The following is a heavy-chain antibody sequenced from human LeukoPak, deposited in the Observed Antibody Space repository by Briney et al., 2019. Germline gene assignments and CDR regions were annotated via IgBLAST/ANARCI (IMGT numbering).Heavy chain of an antibody. V-gene: IGHV3-7*01. CDR1: GFTFNTYW. CDR2: IKHDGSEK. Sequence: GGSLRLSCAASGFTFNTYWMTWVRQAPGKGLELVANIKHDGSEKNYADSVKGRFTISRDNAKNSLYLQMNSLRAEDTAVYYCARDRGGYSSGWSGSFDYWGQGTLVTVSS. J-gene: IGHJ4*02. D-gene: IGHD6-19*01. CDR3: ARDRGGYSSGWSGSFDY.